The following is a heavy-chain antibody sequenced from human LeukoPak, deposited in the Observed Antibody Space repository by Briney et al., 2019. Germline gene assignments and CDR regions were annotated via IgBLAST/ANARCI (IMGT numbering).Heavy chain of an antibody. Sequence: GGSLRLSYAASGFTFRNYGMHCVRQATGKGREGGSFIWSGGNNRFYADSVKGRFTISRDNSKNMLYLQMDTLRAEDTALYYCAKDPGASVSGFYMDVWGKGTTVIVSS. CDR3: AKDPGASVSGFYMDV. CDR2: IWSGGNNR. V-gene: IGHV3-30*02. J-gene: IGHJ6*03. CDR1: GFTFRNYG. D-gene: IGHD2-8*02.